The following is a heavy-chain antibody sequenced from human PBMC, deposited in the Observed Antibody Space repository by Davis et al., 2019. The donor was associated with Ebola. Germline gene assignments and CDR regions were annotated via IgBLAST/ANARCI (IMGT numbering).Heavy chain of an antibody. J-gene: IGHJ2*01. CDR1: GFTFSAYW. CDR2: IKQDGREK. Sequence: GGSLRLSCAASGFTFSAYWMSWVRQAPGTGLEWVASIKQDGREKYYVDSVKGRFTISRDNSKNTVYLQMNSLRAEDTAVYYCTRHVSGDFWYFDLWGRGTLVTVSS. V-gene: IGHV3-7*03. D-gene: IGHD4-17*01. CDR3: TRHVSGDFWYFDL.